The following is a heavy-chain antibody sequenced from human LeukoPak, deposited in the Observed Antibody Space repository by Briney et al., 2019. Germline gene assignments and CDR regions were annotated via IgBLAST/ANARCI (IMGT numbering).Heavy chain of an antibody. CDR3: ARVSGSYRHFDY. J-gene: IGHJ4*02. CDR1: GYTFTSYY. V-gene: IGHV1-46*01. D-gene: IGHD1-26*01. Sequence: GASVTVSCKASGYTFTSYYMHWVRQAPGQGLEWMGIINPSGGSTSYAQKFQGRVTMTRDKSTSTVYMELSSLRSEDTAVYYCARVSGSYRHFDYWGQGTLVTVSS. CDR2: INPSGGST.